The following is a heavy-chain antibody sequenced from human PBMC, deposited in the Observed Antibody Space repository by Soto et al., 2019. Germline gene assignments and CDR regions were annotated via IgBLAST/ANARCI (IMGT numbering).Heavy chain of an antibody. V-gene: IGHV1-8*01. CDR1: GYTFSNYD. CDR3: AKVSRKGSAIDFDY. D-gene: IGHD3-10*01. CDR2: VNPNHGDT. Sequence: QVQLVQSGAELKKPGASVKVSCKASGYTFSNYDMNWVRQATGQGPEWIGWVNPNHGDTGYAQKFQGRVTLTTDISTTTAYMELTSLPSEDTAIYYCAKVSRKGSAIDFDYWGQGTLITVSS. J-gene: IGHJ4*02.